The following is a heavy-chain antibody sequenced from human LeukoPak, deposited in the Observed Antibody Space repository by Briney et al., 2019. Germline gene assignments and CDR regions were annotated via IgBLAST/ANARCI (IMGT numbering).Heavy chain of an antibody. V-gene: IGHV3-23*01. D-gene: IGHD3-22*01. CDR1: GFTFSSYA. J-gene: IGHJ4*02. CDR2: ISGSGGDT. Sequence: HPGGSLRLSCAASGFTFSSYAMSWVRQAPGKGLEWVSGISGSGGDTYHADSVKGRFTISRDNSKSTLFLQMNSLRVEDTAVYYCAKYEGFDHYYDTSGRFDCWGQGTLVTVSS. CDR3: AKYEGFDHYYDTSGRFDC.